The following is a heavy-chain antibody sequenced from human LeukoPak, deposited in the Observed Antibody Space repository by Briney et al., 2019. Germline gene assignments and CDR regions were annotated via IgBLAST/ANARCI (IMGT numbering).Heavy chain of an antibody. J-gene: IGHJ4*02. D-gene: IGHD3-10*01. V-gene: IGHV4-59*01. CDR1: GGSLSSYY. CDR2: IYYSGST. Sequence: SETLSLACTVSGGSLSSYYWSWIRQPPGRGLEWIGYIYYSGSTNYNPSLKSRFTISVDTSKNQFSLKLSSVTAADTAVYYYARAMVRGVIPDYWGQGTLVTASS. CDR3: ARAMVRGVIPDY.